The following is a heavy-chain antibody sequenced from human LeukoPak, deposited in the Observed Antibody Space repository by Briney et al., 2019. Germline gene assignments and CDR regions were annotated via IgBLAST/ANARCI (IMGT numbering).Heavy chain of an antibody. CDR3: ARDGYFGERNRGFDY. Sequence: GASVTVSCKASGGTFSSYAISWVRQAPGQGLEWMGGIIPIFGTANYAQKFQGRVTITADESTSTAYMELNSLRAEDTAVYYCARDGYFGERNRGFDYWGQGTLVTVSS. CDR1: GGTFSSYA. CDR2: IIPIFGTA. J-gene: IGHJ4*02. D-gene: IGHD3-10*01. V-gene: IGHV1-69*01.